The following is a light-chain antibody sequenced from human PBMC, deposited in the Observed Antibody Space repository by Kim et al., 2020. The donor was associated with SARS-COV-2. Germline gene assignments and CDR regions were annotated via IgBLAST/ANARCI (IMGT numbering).Light chain of an antibody. J-gene: IGLJ3*02. V-gene: IGLV2-14*01. CDR1: SSDVGGYNY. CDR3: SSYTSSSTWV. CDR2: DVS. Sequence: QSALTQPASVSGSPGQSITISCTGTSSDVGGYNYVSWYQQHPGKAPKLMIYDVSKRPSGVSNRFSGSKSRNTASLTISGLQAEDEADYYCSSYTSSSTWVFGGGTQLTVL.